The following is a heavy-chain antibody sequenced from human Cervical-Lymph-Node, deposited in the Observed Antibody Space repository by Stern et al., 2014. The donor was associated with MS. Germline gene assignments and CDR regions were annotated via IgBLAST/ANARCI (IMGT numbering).Heavy chain of an antibody. CDR3: AREAIVHSGTFDF. D-gene: IGHD5-12*01. Sequence: VQLVESGAEVKKPGSSVMVSCRASGGAFGNFAVNWVRQAPGRRPEWMGGIVPMLVKANYAQRFQGRLTITADDSTSTAYMELNSLTSDDTAVYFCAREAIVHSGTFDFWGQGTLVTVSS. CDR1: GGAFGNFA. J-gene: IGHJ4*02. CDR2: IVPMLVKA. V-gene: IGHV1-69*01.